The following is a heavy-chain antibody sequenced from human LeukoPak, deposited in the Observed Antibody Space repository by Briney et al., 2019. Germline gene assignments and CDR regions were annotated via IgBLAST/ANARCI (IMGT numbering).Heavy chain of an antibody. Sequence: PSETLSLTCAVYGGSFSGYYWSWIRQPPGKGLEWIGYIYYSGSTNYNPSLKSRVTISVDTSKNQFSLKLSSVTAADTAVYYCARQIYGGNSYYFDYWGQGTLVTVSS. CDR2: IYYSGST. D-gene: IGHD4-23*01. CDR3: ARQIYGGNSYYFDY. CDR1: GGSFSGYY. V-gene: IGHV4-59*08. J-gene: IGHJ4*02.